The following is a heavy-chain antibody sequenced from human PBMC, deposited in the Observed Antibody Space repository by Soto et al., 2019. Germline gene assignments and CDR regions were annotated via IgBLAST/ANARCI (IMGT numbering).Heavy chain of an antibody. CDR3: VKVLARGVGVPRFYFDS. Sequence: GGSLRLSCAASGFTFSNSWMHWVRQVSGKGLEWVSRINADGTSTSYADSVKGRFTISRDNAKNTLYLHVNSLRAEDTAVYYCVKVLARGVGVPRFYFDSWGQGALVTVSS. D-gene: IGHD2-2*01. CDR2: INADGTST. V-gene: IGHV3-74*01. J-gene: IGHJ4*02. CDR1: GFTFSNSW.